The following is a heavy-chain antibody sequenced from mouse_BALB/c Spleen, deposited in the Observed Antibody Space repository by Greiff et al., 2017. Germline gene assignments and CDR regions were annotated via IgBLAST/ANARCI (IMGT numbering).Heavy chain of an antibody. CDR3: ARWLLPFYFDY. J-gene: IGHJ2*01. D-gene: IGHD2-3*01. Sequence: EVQRVESGAELVKPGASVKLSCTASGFNIKDTYMHWVKQRPEQGLEWIGRIDPANGNTKYDPKFQGKATITADTSSNTAYLQLSSLTCEDTAVYYCARWLLPFYFDYWGQGTTLTVSS. V-gene: IGHV14-3*02. CDR2: IDPANGNT. CDR1: GFNIKDTY.